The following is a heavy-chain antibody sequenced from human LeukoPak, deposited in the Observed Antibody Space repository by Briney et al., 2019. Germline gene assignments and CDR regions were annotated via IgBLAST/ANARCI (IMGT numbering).Heavy chain of an antibody. J-gene: IGHJ4*02. V-gene: IGHV3-21*01. CDR1: GFTFDDYA. D-gene: IGHD3-3*01. CDR3: ARDYGGGYYDFWSGYQPLDY. Sequence: GRSLRLSCAASGFTFDDYAMHWVRQAPGKGLEWVSSISSSSSYIYYADSVKGRFTISRDNAKNSLYLQMNSLRAEDTAVYYCARDYGGGYYDFWSGYQPLDYWGQGTLVTVSS. CDR2: ISSSSSYI.